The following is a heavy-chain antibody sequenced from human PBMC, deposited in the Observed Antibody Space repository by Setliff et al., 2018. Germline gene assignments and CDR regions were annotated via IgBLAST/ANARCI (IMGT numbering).Heavy chain of an antibody. V-gene: IGHV4-39*01. CDR2: IYYSGTA. CDR3: ARHEFVGGYYGSVTYRHFDY. J-gene: IGHJ4*02. CDR1: GGSISSSSYQ. Sequence: PSETLSLTCTVSGGSISSSSYQWGWVCQTPGKGLEWIGSIYYSGTAYYNPSLKSRVTISVDTSKNQFSLQVTSVTATDTAVYYCARHEFVGGYYGSVTYRHFDYWGQGILVTVSS. D-gene: IGHD3-10*01.